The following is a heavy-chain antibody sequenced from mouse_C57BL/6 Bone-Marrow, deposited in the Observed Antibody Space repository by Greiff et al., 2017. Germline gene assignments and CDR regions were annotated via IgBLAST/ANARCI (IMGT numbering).Heavy chain of an antibody. J-gene: IGHJ4*01. D-gene: IGHD2-5*01. Sequence: VQLQESGPGLVQPSQSLSITCTVSGFSLTSYGVHWVRQSPGKGLEWLGVIWSGGSTDYNAAFMSRQSITKDNSKSQVFFKINSLQADDTAIYYCAKASNYAGASMDYWGQGTSVTVSS. CDR2: IWSGGST. CDR1: GFSLTSYG. V-gene: IGHV2-5*01. CDR3: AKASNYAGASMDY.